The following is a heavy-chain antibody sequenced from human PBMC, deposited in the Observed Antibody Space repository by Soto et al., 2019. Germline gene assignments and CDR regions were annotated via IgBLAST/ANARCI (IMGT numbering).Heavy chain of an antibody. Sequence: GGSVRLSCAASGFTFYIYAMSWVRQAPGKGLEWVSGIFGNGGGISYADSVKGRSTISRDNSNNILYLQMNSLRAEDTAVYYCAKDRQPDGLWPFDHWGQGTLVTVSS. D-gene: IGHD2-8*01. V-gene: IGHV3-23*01. CDR3: AKDRQPDGLWPFDH. CDR2: IFGNGGGI. CDR1: GFTFYIYA. J-gene: IGHJ4*02.